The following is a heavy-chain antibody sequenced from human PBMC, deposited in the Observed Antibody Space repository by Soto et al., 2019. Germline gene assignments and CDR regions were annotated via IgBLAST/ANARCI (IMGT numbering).Heavy chain of an antibody. Sequence: PGGSLRLSCAASGFTFSSYAMHWVRQASGKGLEWVAVISYDGSNKYYADSVKGRFTISRDNSKNTLYLQMNSLRAEDTAVYNCAKEPVGPDWYFDLWGRGTLVTVSS. V-gene: IGHV3-30-3*01. CDR3: AKEPVGPDWYFDL. CDR1: GFTFSSYA. CDR2: ISYDGSNK. J-gene: IGHJ2*01.